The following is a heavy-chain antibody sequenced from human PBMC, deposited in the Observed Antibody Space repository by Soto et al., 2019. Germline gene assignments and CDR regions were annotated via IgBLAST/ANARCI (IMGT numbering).Heavy chain of an antibody. J-gene: IGHJ6*02. CDR2: IYYSGST. CDR1: GGSISSSSYY. CDR3: ARRVAATQYYYYYYGMDV. D-gene: IGHD2-15*01. Sequence: SETLSLTCTVSGGSISSSSYYWGWIRQPPGKGLEWIGSIYYSGSTYYNPSLKSRVTISVDTSKNQFSLKLSSVTAADTAVYYCARRVAATQYYYYYYGMDVWGQGTTVTVSS. V-gene: IGHV4-39*01.